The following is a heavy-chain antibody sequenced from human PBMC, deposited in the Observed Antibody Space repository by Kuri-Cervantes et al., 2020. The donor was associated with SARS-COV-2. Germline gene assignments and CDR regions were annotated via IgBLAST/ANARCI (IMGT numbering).Heavy chain of an antibody. CDR1: GYTFTSYY. CDR2: INPSGGST. Sequence: ASVKVSCKASGYTFTSYYMHWVRQAPGQGLEWMGIINPSGGSTSYAQKFQGRVTMTRDTSTSTVYMELSSLRSEDTAVYYCAGERTTVTHQYYYYGMDVWGQGTTVTVSS. CDR3: AGERTTVTHQYYYYGMDV. V-gene: IGHV1-46*01. D-gene: IGHD4-11*01. J-gene: IGHJ6*02.